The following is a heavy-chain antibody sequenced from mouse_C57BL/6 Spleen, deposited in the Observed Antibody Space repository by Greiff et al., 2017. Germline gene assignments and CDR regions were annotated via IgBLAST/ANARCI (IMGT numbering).Heavy chain of an antibody. D-gene: IGHD1-2*01. CDR2: IYPGDGDT. J-gene: IGHJ4*01. V-gene: IGHV1-82*01. CDR1: GYAFSSSW. Sequence: QVQLQQSGPELVKPGASVKISCKASGYAFSSSWMNWVKQRPGKGLEWIGRIYPGDGDTNYNGKFKGKATLTADKSSSTAYMQLSSLTSEDSAVYFCARNGPDAMDYWGQGTSVTVSS. CDR3: ARNGPDAMDY.